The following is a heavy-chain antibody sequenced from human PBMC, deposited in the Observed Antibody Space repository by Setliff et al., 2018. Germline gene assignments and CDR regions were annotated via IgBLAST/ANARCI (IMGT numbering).Heavy chain of an antibody. V-gene: IGHV4-4*08. D-gene: IGHD3-3*01. CDR1: GGSISSYY. CDR3: ARMSGFQYMDV. Sequence: SETLSLTCTVSGGSISSYYWSWIRQPPGKGLEWIGFIYTSWSTNHNPSLKGRATLSIDASKRQFSLKLTSVTAADTAVYYCARMSGFQYMDVWGKGTTVTVSS. CDR2: IYTSWST. J-gene: IGHJ6*03.